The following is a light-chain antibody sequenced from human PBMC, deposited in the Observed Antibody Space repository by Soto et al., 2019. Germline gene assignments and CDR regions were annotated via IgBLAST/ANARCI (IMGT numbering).Light chain of an antibody. J-gene: IGKJ2*01. V-gene: IGKV1-9*01. Sequence: DIQLTQSPSFLSASVGDRVTITCRASQAISSYLAWYQQEPGKAPKLLIYAASTLQSGVPSRFSGSGSGTEVTLTFSSLQPEDFATYYCQQYYNYPYTFGQGTKVDIK. CDR2: AAS. CDR3: QQYYNYPYT. CDR1: QAISSY.